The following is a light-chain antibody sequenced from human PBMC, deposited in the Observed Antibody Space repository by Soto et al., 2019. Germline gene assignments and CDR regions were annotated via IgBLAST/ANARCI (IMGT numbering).Light chain of an antibody. CDR1: QSVSSNF. Sequence: EIVLTQSPGTLSLSPGDRATLSCRASQSVSSNFLAWYQQKPGQAPRLLIYGASIRATGIPDRFSGSGSGTDFTLTIRRLEPEDFAMYFCHQYGSSPRTFGRGTKVEIK. CDR3: HQYGSSPRT. CDR2: GAS. V-gene: IGKV3-20*01. J-gene: IGKJ1*01.